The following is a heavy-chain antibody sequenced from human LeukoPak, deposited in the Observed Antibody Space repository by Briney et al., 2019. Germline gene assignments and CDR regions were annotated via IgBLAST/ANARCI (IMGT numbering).Heavy chain of an antibody. CDR3: ARDSTPPALWFGELAQEEGLYYYMDV. D-gene: IGHD3-10*01. CDR2: ISSSGSTI. Sequence: PGGSLRLSCAASGFTFSSYEMNWVRQAPGKGLEWVSYISSSGSTIYYADSVKGRFTISRDNAKNSLYLQMNSLRAEDTAVYYCARDSTPPALWFGELAQEEGLYYYMDVWGKGTTVTVSS. CDR1: GFTFSSYE. V-gene: IGHV3-48*03. J-gene: IGHJ6*03.